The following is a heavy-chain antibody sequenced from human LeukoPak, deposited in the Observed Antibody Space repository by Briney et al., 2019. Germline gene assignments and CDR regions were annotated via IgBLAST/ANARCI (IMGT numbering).Heavy chain of an antibody. V-gene: IGHV3-7*01. CDR1: GFTLSSYW. J-gene: IGHJ4*02. Sequence: GGSLRLSCAASGFTLSSYWMSWVRQAPGKGLEWVANIKQDGREIYYVDSVKGRFTISRDNAKNSLYLQMNSLRDEDTAVYYCARDKQVGATYFDYWGQGTLVTVSS. CDR3: ARDKQVGATYFDY. CDR2: IKQDGREI. D-gene: IGHD1-26*01.